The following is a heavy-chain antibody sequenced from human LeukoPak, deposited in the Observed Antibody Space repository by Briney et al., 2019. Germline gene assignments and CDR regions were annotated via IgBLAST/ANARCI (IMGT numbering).Heavy chain of an antibody. D-gene: IGHD3-9*01. Sequence: GGSLRLSCAASGFTFSSYGMHGVRQAPGAGLEGGAVISFDGSKKYNADPAKGRFTISQDNSKTTLSLQMNSLRVEDTAVYYCAKGTYYDTLTGPPHLFDYWGQGTLVTVSS. J-gene: IGHJ4*02. CDR2: ISFDGSKK. V-gene: IGHV3-30*18. CDR1: GFTFSSYG. CDR3: AKGTYYDTLTGPPHLFDY.